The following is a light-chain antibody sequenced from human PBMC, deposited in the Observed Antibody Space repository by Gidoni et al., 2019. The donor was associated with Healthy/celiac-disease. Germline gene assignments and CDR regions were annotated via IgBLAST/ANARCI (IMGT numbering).Light chain of an antibody. Sequence: AIRITQSPSSLSASTGDRVTITCRASQGISSYLAWYQQKPGKAPKLLIYAASTLQSGVPSRFSGSGSGTDFTLTISCLQSEDFATYYCQQYYSYPPFTFGHXTKVDIK. CDR3: QQYYSYPPFT. CDR2: AAS. J-gene: IGKJ3*01. V-gene: IGKV1-8*01. CDR1: QGISSY.